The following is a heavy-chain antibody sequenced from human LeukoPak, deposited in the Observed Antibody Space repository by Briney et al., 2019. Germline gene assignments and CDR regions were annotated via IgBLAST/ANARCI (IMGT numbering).Heavy chain of an antibody. CDR3: ARTQQLVLRSPLDP. Sequence: GASVKVSCKTSGGTFSSYAISWVRQAPGQGLEWMGGIITIFGTAKYAQKFQGRVTITADESTTTAYMELSSLRSEDTAVYYCARTQQLVLRSPLDPWGQGTLVTVSS. D-gene: IGHD6-13*01. J-gene: IGHJ5*02. CDR1: GGTFSSYA. CDR2: IITIFGTA. V-gene: IGHV1-69*13.